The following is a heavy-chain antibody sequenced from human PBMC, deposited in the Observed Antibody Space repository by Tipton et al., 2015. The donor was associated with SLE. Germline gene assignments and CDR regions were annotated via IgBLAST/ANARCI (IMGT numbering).Heavy chain of an antibody. Sequence: SLRLSCVASGLSFSTYDMNWVRQAPGKGLEWVSTVSTGGGVTYYNPSLKSRVTISVDRSKNQFSLQLSSVTAADTAVYYCARDPSSSRPGGMDVWGQGTTVTVSS. V-gene: IGHV3-23*01. CDR1: GLSFSTYD. CDR2: VSTGGGVT. CDR3: ARDPSSSRPGGMDV. J-gene: IGHJ6*02. D-gene: IGHD6-13*01.